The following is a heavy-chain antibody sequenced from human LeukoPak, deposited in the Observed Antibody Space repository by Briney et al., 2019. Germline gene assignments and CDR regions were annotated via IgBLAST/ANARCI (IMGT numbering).Heavy chain of an antibody. CDR3: ARDSSSSGMVDY. CDR1: GYTFTGYY. CDR2: ISAYNGNT. Sequence: ASVKVSCKASGYTFTGYYMHWVRQAPGQGLEWMGWISAYNGNTNYAQKLQGRVTMTTDTSTSTAYMELRSLRSDDTAVYYCARDSSSSGMVDYWGQGTLVTVSS. J-gene: IGHJ4*02. V-gene: IGHV1-18*04. D-gene: IGHD6-6*01.